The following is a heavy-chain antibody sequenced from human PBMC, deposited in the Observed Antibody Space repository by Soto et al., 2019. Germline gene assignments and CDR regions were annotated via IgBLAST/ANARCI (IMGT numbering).Heavy chain of an antibody. CDR3: AGEPNYDILSGHAFDI. CDR1: GGSISSYY. V-gene: IGHV4-59*12. CDR2: IYYSGST. D-gene: IGHD3-9*01. J-gene: IGHJ3*02. Sequence: SETLSLTCTVSGGSISSYYWSWIRQPPGKGLEWIGYIYYSGSTNYNPSLKSRVTISVDTSKNQFSLKLSSVTAADTAVYYCAGEPNYDILSGHAFDIWGQGTMVTVSS.